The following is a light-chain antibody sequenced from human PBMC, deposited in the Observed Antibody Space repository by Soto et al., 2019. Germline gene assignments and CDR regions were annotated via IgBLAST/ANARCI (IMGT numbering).Light chain of an antibody. V-gene: IGKV1-33*01. CDR3: QQLSSYPST. CDR2: DAS. CDR1: QDISNF. Sequence: DIQMTQSPSSLSASLGDRVTITCQASQDISNFLNWYQQKPGKAPKLLIYDASNLETGVPSRFSGSGSGTDFTFTISSLKPEDFATYYCQQLSSYPSTFGGGTKVDIK. J-gene: IGKJ4*01.